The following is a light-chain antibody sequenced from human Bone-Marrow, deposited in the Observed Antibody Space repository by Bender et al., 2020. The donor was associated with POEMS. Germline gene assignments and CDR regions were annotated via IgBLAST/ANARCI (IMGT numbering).Light chain of an antibody. Sequence: QSALTQPASVSGSPGQSITISCTGSSSDIGTYNYVSWYQQHPGKAPKLILYEVSSRPSGVSNRFSGSKSGNTASLTISGLQTEDEADYYCSSYTSSSTLVIFGGGTKLTVL. J-gene: IGLJ2*01. V-gene: IGLV2-14*01. CDR2: EVS. CDR3: SSYTSSSTLVI. CDR1: SSDIGTYNY.